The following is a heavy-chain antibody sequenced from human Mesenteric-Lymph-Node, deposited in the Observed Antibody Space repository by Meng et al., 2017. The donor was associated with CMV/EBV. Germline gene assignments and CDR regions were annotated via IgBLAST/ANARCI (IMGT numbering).Heavy chain of an antibody. CDR2: IYGNDNI. Sequence: GESLKISCVASGFSFSSHVMNWVRQAPGKGLEWVSVIYGNDNIYYEDSVEGRFTISRDSSKNTLYLQMNSLRAEDTAVYYCARDFRYSYGYVDSFYYYGMDVWGQGTTVTVSS. J-gene: IGHJ6*02. CDR3: ARDFRYSYGYVDSFYYYGMDV. D-gene: IGHD5-18*01. V-gene: IGHV3-66*01. CDR1: GFSFSSHV.